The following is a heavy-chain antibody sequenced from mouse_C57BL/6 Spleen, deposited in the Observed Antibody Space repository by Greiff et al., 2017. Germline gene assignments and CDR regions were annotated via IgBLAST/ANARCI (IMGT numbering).Heavy chain of an antibody. D-gene: IGHD4-1*01. Sequence: VQLQQSGAELVKPGASVKISCKASGYAFSSYWMNWVKQRPGKGLEWIGQIYPGDGDTNYNGKFKGKATLTADKSSSTAYMQLSSLTSEDSAVYFCARSVNWDGENYFDYWGQGTTLTVSS. CDR3: ARSVNWDGENYFDY. CDR2: IYPGDGDT. CDR1: GYAFSSYW. V-gene: IGHV1-80*01. J-gene: IGHJ2*01.